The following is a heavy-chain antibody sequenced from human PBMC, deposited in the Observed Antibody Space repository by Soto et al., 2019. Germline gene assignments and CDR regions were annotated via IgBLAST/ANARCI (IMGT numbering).Heavy chain of an antibody. CDR3: ARSSISKKIDY. Sequence: QVQLQESGPGLVKPSQTLSLTCSVSGGSINSGGYYWSWVRQHPGKGLEWIGNIYYSGSTNYNPSLKSRVTISIDTSKTHFSLKLSSVTAADTAVYYCARSSISKKIDYWGQGTLVTVSS. CDR1: GGSINSGGYY. D-gene: IGHD2-2*01. CDR2: IYYSGST. V-gene: IGHV4-31*03. J-gene: IGHJ4*02.